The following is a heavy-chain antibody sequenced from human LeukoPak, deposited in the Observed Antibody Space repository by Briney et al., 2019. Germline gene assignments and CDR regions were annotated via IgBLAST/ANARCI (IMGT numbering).Heavy chain of an antibody. CDR3: AAPSSGWYYFDY. J-gene: IGHJ4*02. CDR2: ISGSGGST. V-gene: IGHV3-23*01. Sequence: PGGSLRLSCAASGFTFSSYAMRWVRQAPGKGLEWVSVISGSGGSTYYADSVKGRFTISRDNSKNTLYLQMNSLRAEDTAVYYCAAPSSGWYYFDYWGQGTLVTVSS. CDR1: GFTFSSYA. D-gene: IGHD6-19*01.